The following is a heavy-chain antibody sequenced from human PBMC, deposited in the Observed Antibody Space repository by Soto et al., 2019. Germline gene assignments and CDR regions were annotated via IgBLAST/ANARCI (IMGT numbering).Heavy chain of an antibody. J-gene: IGHJ4*02. CDR1: GFTFSSYG. CDR3: AQDPRTGTTGMADY. CDR2: ISYDGSNK. Sequence: QVQLVESGGGVVQPGRSLRLSCAASGFTFSSYGMHWVRQAPGKGLEWVAVISYDGSNKYYADSVKGRFTISRDNSKNTLYLQMHSLRAGDTAVYYCAQDPRTGTTGMADYWGQGTLVTVSS. V-gene: IGHV3-30*18. D-gene: IGHD1-1*01.